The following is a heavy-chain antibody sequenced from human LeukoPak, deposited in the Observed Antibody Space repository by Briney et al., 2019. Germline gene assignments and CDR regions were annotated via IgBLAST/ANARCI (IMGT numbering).Heavy chain of an antibody. CDR3: AMQVGIYGDYNNWFDP. D-gene: IGHD4-17*01. J-gene: IGHJ5*02. V-gene: IGHV4-59*08. CDR1: GAPLNNYY. Sequence: PSETLSLTCTVSGAPLNNYYWNWVRQPPGKELEGIGDVDYSGSTRYNPSLKSRATMSLDSSKNQFSLRLTSVTAADMAVYYCAMQVGIYGDYNNWFDPWGQGARVTVSS. CDR2: VDYSGST.